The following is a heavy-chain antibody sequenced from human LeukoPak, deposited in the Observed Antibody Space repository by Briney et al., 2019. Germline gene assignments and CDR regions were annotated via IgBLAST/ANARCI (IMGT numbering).Heavy chain of an antibody. J-gene: IGHJ6*02. CDR1: GFSFSDYY. D-gene: IGHD2/OR15-2a*01. Sequence: PGGSLRLSCAASGFSFSDYYMAWLRRAPGKGLEWLSYISSSATTIYYADSVKGRLTISRDDDKSFLYLEMSDLRVDDTAVYYRARATSMDNYYYFYGLDLWGRGTTAAVSS. CDR3: ARATSMDNYYYFYGLDL. V-gene: IGHV3-11*01. CDR2: ISSSATTI.